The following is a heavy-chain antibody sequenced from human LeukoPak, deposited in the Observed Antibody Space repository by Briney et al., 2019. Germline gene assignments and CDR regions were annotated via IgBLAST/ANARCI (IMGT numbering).Heavy chain of an antibody. CDR2: IYPGDSDT. CDR1: GYSFTSYW. Sequence: GESLKISCKGSGYSFTSYWIGWVRQMPGKGLEWMGIIYPGDSDTRHSPSIQGQVTISADKSISTAYLQWSNLKASDTAMYYCARRLPGLAAGGNWFDPWGQGTLVTVSS. D-gene: IGHD3/OR15-3a*01. V-gene: IGHV5-51*01. J-gene: IGHJ5*02. CDR3: ARRLPGLAAGGNWFDP.